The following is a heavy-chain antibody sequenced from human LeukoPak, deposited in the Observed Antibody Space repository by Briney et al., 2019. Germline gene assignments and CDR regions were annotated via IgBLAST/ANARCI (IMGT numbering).Heavy chain of an antibody. Sequence: ASVDACCKPAEYTFTGYYTHRLPRAARLPGEGLGWINPNSGGTNYAQKFQGRVTMTRDTSISTAYMELSRLRSDDTAVYYCARDHGYSYDDGLDYWGQGTLVTVSS. CDR2: INPNSGGT. D-gene: IGHD5-18*01. V-gene: IGHV1-2*02. CDR3: ARDHGYSYDDGLDY. CDR1: EYTFTGYY. J-gene: IGHJ4*02.